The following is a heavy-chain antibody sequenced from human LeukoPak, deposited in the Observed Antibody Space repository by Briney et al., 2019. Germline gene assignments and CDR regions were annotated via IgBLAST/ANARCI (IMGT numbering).Heavy chain of an antibody. CDR3: ATMADDGNGFFPYYFDY. J-gene: IGHJ4*02. CDR1: GVTFSSYG. D-gene: IGHD3-22*01. Sequence: GGSLRLSCAASGVTFSSYGMHWVRQAPGKGLEWVSVIYTGGTKYYADSVKGRFTISRDNSKNTLDLQMNSLRAEDTAVYYCATMADDGNGFFPYYFDYWGQGSLVAVSS. CDR2: IYTGGTK. V-gene: IGHV3-66*01.